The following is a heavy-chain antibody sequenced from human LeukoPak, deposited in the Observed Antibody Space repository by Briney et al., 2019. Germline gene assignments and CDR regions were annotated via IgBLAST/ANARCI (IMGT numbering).Heavy chain of an antibody. J-gene: IGHJ5*02. D-gene: IGHD3-9*01. CDR1: GGTFSSHA. Sequence: WASVKVSCKASGGTFSSHAISWVRQAPGQGLEWMGGIIPIFGTANYAQKFQGRVTITTDESTSTAYMELSSLRSEDTAVYYCARAGAITIGALNWFDPWGQGTLVTVSS. CDR3: ARAGAITIGALNWFDP. V-gene: IGHV1-69*05. CDR2: IIPIFGTA.